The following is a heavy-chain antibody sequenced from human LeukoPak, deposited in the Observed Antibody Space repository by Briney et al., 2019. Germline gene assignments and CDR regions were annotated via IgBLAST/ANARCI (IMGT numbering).Heavy chain of an antibody. J-gene: IGHJ6*04. CDR3: ATLWFGDLYGPQYYGMDV. D-gene: IGHD3-10*01. Sequence: PSGTLSLTCAVSGGSISSGGYSWSCIRQSPGKGLEWIGYIYHSGSTYYNPSLKSRVTISVDRSKNQFSLKLSSVTAADTAVYYCATLWFGDLYGPQYYGMDVWGKGTTVTVSS. CDR2: IYHSGST. V-gene: IGHV4-30-2*06. CDR1: GGSISSGGYS.